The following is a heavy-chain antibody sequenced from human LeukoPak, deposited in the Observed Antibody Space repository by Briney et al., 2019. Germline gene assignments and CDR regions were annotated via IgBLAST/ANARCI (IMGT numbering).Heavy chain of an antibody. Sequence: PGGSLRLSCAASEFSVGSNYMTWVRQAPGKGLEWVSSISSSTIYTYYADSVKGRFTISRDNAKNSLYLQMNSLRAEDTALYYCARAGLYNWNYEGTAYFDYWGQGTLVTVSS. J-gene: IGHJ4*02. CDR2: ISSSTIYT. CDR1: EFSVGSNY. D-gene: IGHD1-7*01. V-gene: IGHV3-21*04. CDR3: ARAGLYNWNYEGTAYFDY.